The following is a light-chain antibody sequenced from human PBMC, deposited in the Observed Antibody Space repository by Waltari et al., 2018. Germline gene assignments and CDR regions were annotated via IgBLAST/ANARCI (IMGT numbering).Light chain of an antibody. V-gene: IGKV1-39*01. CDR1: QSIRIY. J-gene: IGKJ2*01. Sequence: DIQMTQSPSSPPASVRDIVTITCRASQSIRIYLNWYQQKPGKDPKLLISAAPSLQSWVPSRFSGSGSWTEFTLTISSLQPEDFATYYCQQSYSTPPYTFGQGTKLEIK. CDR3: QQSYSTPPYT. CDR2: AAP.